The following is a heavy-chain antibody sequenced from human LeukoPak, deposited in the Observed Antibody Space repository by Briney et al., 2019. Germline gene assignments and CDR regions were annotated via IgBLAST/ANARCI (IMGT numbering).Heavy chain of an antibody. V-gene: IGHV7-4-1*02. CDR3: ARDLGAVAWTYYYYGMDV. CDR2: INTNTGNP. J-gene: IGHJ6*02. Sequence: ASVKVSCKASGYTVTSYAMNWVRQAPGQGLEWMGWINTNTGNPTYAQGFTGRFVFSLDTSVSTAYLQISSLKAEDTAVYYCARDLGAVAWTYYYYGMDVWGQGTTVTVSS. D-gene: IGHD6-19*01. CDR1: GYTVTSYA.